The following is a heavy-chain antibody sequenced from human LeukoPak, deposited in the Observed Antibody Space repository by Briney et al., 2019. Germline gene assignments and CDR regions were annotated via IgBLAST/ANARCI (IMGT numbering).Heavy chain of an antibody. Sequence: SVKVSCKASGGTFSSYAISWVRQAPGQGLDWMGRIIPIFGTANYAQKFQGRVTMTTDGSSSTADIDLSSLRSEDTTVYYCARERDIVLMVRYDSSGLPEPYAFDIWGQGTMVTVSS. CDR3: ARERDIVLMVRYDSSGLPEPYAFDI. CDR1: GGTFSSYA. D-gene: IGHD2-8*01. V-gene: IGHV1-69*05. J-gene: IGHJ3*02. CDR2: IIPIFGTA.